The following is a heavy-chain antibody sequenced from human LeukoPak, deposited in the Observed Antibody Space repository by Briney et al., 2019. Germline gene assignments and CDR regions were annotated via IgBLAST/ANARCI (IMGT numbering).Heavy chain of an antibody. V-gene: IGHV3-33*01. CDR2: IWYDGSNK. CDR3: ARDRGFGELLLFDY. D-gene: IGHD3-10*01. Sequence: GRSLRLSCAASGFTFSSYGMHWVRQAPGKGLEWVAVIWYDGSNKYYADSVKGRFTISRDNSKNTLYLQMNSLRAEDTAVYYCARDRGFGELLLFDYWGQGTLVTVSS. CDR1: GFTFSSYG. J-gene: IGHJ4*02.